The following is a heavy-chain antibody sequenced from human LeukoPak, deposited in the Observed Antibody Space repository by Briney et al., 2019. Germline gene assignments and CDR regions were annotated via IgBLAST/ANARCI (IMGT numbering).Heavy chain of an antibody. CDR2: IRSKAYGGTT. CDR1: GFTFGDYA. J-gene: IGHJ4*02. Sequence: GRSLRLSCTASGFTFGDYAMSWVRQAPGKGLEWVGFIRSKAYGGTTEYAASVKGRFTISRDDSKSIAYLQMNSLKTEDTAVYYCTRAVGEGYYDSSGYYFVYWGQGTLVTVSS. V-gene: IGHV3-49*04. CDR3: TRAVGEGYYDSSGYYFVY. D-gene: IGHD3-22*01.